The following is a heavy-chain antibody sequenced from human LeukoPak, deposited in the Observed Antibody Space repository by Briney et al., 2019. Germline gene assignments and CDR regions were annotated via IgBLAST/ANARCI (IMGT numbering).Heavy chain of an antibody. V-gene: IGHV3-23*01. CDR2: ISGSGGGT. J-gene: IGHJ4*02. CDR1: GFTFSSYA. CDR3: AKNAQNYYDSSGYYHFDS. Sequence: PGGSLRLSCEASGFTFSSYAMSWVRQTPGKGLEWVSSISGSGGGTYYADSVKGRFTISRDSSRNTLYLQMSSLRAEDTAVYYCAKNAQNYYDSSGYYHFDSWGQGTLVTVSS. D-gene: IGHD3-22*01.